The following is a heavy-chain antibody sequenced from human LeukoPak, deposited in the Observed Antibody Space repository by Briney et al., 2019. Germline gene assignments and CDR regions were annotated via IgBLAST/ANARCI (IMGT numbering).Heavy chain of an antibody. D-gene: IGHD2-2*01. J-gene: IGHJ6*03. CDR1: GGSISSYY. CDR2: IYTSGST. CDR3: ARQGKVGYCSSTSCYWEHYYYYYMDI. V-gene: IGHV4-4*07. Sequence: SETLSLTCTVSGGSISSYYWSWIRQPAGKGLEWIGRIYTSGSTNYNPSLKSRVTMSVGTSKNQFSLKLSSVTAADTAVYYCARQGKVGYCSSTSCYWEHYYYYYMDIWGKGTTVTISS.